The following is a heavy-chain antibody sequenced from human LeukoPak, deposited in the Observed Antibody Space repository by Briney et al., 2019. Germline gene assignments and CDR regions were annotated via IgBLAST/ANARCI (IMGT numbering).Heavy chain of an antibody. J-gene: IGHJ6*02. D-gene: IGHD2-21*02. V-gene: IGHV3-9*01. CDR1: GFTFDDYA. CDR2: ISWNSGSI. Sequence: GGSLRLSCAASGFTFDDYAMHRVRQAPGKGLEWVSGISWNSGSIGYADSVKGRFTISRDNAKNSLYLQMNSLRAEDTALYYCAKDGERAYCGGDCYLDYYYGMDVWGQGTTVTVSS. CDR3: AKDGERAYCGGDCYLDYYYGMDV.